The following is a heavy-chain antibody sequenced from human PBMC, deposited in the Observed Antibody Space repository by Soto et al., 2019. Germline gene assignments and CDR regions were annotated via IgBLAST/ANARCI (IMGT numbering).Heavy chain of an antibody. CDR1: GYTLTELS. V-gene: IGHV1-24*01. CDR3: ATVQNYYYDSSGYYLDY. Sequence: GASVKVSCKVSGYTLTELSMHWVRQAPGKGLEWMGGFDPEDGETIYAQKFQGRVTMTEDTSTDTAYMELSGLRSEDTAVYYCATVQNYYYDSSGYYLDYWGQGTLVTVSS. J-gene: IGHJ4*02. CDR2: FDPEDGET. D-gene: IGHD3-22*01.